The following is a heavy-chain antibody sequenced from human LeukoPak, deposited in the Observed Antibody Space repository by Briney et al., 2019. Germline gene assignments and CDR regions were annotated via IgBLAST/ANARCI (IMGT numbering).Heavy chain of an antibody. CDR3: ARDRAVANIGQLSPFHY. J-gene: IGHJ4*02. CDR1: GFTFSSYG. D-gene: IGHD6-19*01. V-gene: IGHV3-48*04. Sequence: GGSLRLSCAASGFTFSSYGMHWVRQAPGKGLEWLSFITTSGNGIYYADSVRGRFTISRDDAKNSLYLQINSLRAEDTAVYYCARDRAVANIGQLSPFHYCGQGTLVTVSS. CDR2: ITTSGNGI.